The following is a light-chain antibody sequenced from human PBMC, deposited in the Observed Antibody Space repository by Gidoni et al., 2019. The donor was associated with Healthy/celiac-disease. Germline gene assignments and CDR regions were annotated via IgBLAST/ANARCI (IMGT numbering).Light chain of an antibody. CDR1: QSVSSSY. CDR3: QHLGT. Sequence: DIVLTQSPGTLSLSPGERATLSCRASQSVSSSYLAWYQQKPGQAPRLLIYGASSRATGIPDRFSGSGSGTDFTLTISRREPEDFAVYYCQHLGTFGQGTKVEIK. V-gene: IGKV3-20*01. CDR2: GAS. J-gene: IGKJ1*01.